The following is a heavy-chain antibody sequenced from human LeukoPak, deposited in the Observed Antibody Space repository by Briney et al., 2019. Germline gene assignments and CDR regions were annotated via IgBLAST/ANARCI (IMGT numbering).Heavy chain of an antibody. CDR1: GGSFSGYY. Sequence: SETLSLTCAVYGGSFSGYYWSWIRQPPGKGLEWIGEINHSGSTNYNPSLKSRVTISVDTSKNQFSLKLSSVTAADTAVHYCARLNCSSTSCYGDYWGQGTLVTVSS. V-gene: IGHV4-34*01. CDR3: ARLNCSSTSCYGDY. CDR2: INHSGST. D-gene: IGHD2-2*01. J-gene: IGHJ4*02.